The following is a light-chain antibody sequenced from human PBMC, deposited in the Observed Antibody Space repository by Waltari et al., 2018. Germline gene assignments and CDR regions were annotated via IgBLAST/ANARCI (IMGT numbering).Light chain of an antibody. CDR1: RSLVYSDGNNY. V-gene: IGKV2-30*01. Sequence: DVVMTQSPLSLPVTLGQEASISCSSSRSLVYSDGNNYLNWFHQRPGQSPRRLIYKVSNRDSGVPDRFSGSGSGTNFTLKISRVEAEDVGVYYCMQGTYWRTFGQGTKVEIK. J-gene: IGKJ1*01. CDR2: KVS. CDR3: MQGTYWRT.